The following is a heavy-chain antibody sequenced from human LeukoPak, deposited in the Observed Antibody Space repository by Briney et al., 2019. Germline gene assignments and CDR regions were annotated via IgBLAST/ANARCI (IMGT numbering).Heavy chain of an antibody. J-gene: IGHJ4*02. CDR2: ITASGVST. V-gene: IGHV3-23*01. CDR1: GFTFSSYA. CDR3: AKARAKTYYFGSGSYRNEDRSFDY. D-gene: IGHD3-10*01. Sequence: GGSLRLSCAASGFTFSSYAMSWVRQAPGKGLEWVSSITASGVSTHYADSVKGRFTISRDNSKNTLFLRMNSLRAEDTAVYYCAKARAKTYYFGSGSYRNEDRSFDYWGQGTLVTVSS.